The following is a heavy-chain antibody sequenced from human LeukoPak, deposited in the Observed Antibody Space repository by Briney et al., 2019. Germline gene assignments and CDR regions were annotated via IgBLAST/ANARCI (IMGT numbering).Heavy chain of an antibody. V-gene: IGHV3-53*01. Sequence: GGSLRLSCTVSGFTVSSNSMSWVRQAPGKGLEWVSFIYSDNTHYSDSVKGRFTISRDNAKNSLYLQMNSLRAEDTAVYYCARVNYGDYLPSFDYWGQGTLVTVSS. CDR1: GFTVSSNS. CDR2: IYSDNT. J-gene: IGHJ4*02. CDR3: ARVNYGDYLPSFDY. D-gene: IGHD4-17*01.